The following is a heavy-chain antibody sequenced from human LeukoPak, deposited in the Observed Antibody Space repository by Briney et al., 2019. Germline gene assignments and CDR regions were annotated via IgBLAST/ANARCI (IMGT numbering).Heavy chain of an antibody. CDR3: ARVPGSYYVDFDY. CDR1: GFTLVNYA. V-gene: IGHV3-23*01. Sequence: GGSLRLSCLASGFTLVNYAMTWVRQAPGKGLEWVFAISDSGGDTYHADSVKGRFTISRDNSKNTLYLQMNSLRAEDTAVYYCARVPGSYYVDFDYWGQGTLVTVSS. D-gene: IGHD3-10*01. J-gene: IGHJ4*02. CDR2: ISDSGGDT.